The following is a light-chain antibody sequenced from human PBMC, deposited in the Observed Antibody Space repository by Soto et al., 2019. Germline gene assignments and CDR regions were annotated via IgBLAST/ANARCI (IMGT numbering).Light chain of an antibody. CDR2: ETS. V-gene: IGLV2-23*01. J-gene: IGLJ1*01. CDR3: FSFTTTNTHV. Sequence: QSALTQPASVSGSPGQSVTISCTGTSSGFGSYKFVSWYQHHPGTVPKVIIYETSKRPSGVSDRFSGSKSGNTASLTISGLQAEDEADYYCFSFTTTNTHVFGSVTKDTVL. CDR1: SSGFGSYKF.